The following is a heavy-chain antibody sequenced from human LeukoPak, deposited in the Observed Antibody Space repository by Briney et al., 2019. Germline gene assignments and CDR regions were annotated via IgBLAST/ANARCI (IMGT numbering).Heavy chain of an antibody. D-gene: IGHD6-19*01. V-gene: IGHV4-61*02. Sequence: NPSETLSLTCTVSGDSITNGIFHWSWIRQPAGKELEWIGRIYTGGNTAYNPSLNSRVTISLDTSNNQLPLKLTSVTAADTAVYYCARNPVAGLFDYWGQGTLVTVSS. CDR1: GDSITNGIFH. CDR2: IYTGGNT. CDR3: ARNPVAGLFDY. J-gene: IGHJ4*02.